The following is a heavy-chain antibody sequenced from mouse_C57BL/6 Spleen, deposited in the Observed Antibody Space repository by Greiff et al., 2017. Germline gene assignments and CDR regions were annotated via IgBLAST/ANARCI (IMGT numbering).Heavy chain of an antibody. J-gene: IGHJ2*01. CDR2: IHPNSGST. CDR3: ARSKRTAQATYYFDY. CDR1: GYTFTSYW. D-gene: IGHD3-2*02. Sequence: QVQLQQPGAELVKPGASVKLSCKASGYTFTSYWMHWVKQRPGQGLEWIGMIHPNSGSTNYNEKFKSKATLTVDKSSSTAYMQLSSLTSEDSAVYYYARSKRTAQATYYFDYWGQGTTLTVSS. V-gene: IGHV1-64*01.